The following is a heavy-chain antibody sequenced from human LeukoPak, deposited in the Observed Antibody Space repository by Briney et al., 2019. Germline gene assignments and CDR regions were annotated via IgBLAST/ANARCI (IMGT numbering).Heavy chain of an antibody. CDR1: GFTFSSYD. J-gene: IGHJ6*04. D-gene: IGHD3-10*02. Sequence: PGGSLRLSCAASGFTFSSYDIHWVRQATGKGLEWVSGIGTAGEIYYPGSVKGRFTISRDNAENSLYLQMNSLRAEDTAVYYCAELGITMIGGVWGKGTTVTISS. CDR2: IGTAGEI. V-gene: IGHV3-13*01. CDR3: AELGITMIGGV.